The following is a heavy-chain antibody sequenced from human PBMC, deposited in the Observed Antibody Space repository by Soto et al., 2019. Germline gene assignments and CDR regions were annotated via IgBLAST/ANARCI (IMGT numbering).Heavy chain of an antibody. CDR1: GGTFISYA. V-gene: IGHV1-58*02. J-gene: IGHJ4*02. CDR2: IVVGSGNT. D-gene: IGHD1-26*01. Sequence: ASVKVSCKASGGTFISYAISWVRQAPGQGLEWIGWIVVGSGNTNYAQKFQERVTITRDMSTSTAYMELSSLRSEDTAVYYCAASLDFGATDWGQGTLVTVSS. CDR3: AASLDFGATD.